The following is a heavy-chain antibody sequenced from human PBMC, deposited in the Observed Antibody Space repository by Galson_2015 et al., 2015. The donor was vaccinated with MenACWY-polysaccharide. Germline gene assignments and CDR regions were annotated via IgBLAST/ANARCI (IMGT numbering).Heavy chain of an antibody. D-gene: IGHD1-26*01. V-gene: IGHV3-23*01. Sequence: SLRLSCAASGFSFSSYAMNWVRQAPGKGLEWVSHISGDGTTTYYADSVRGRFSISRDNSKNTLYLQMNSLRAEDTAVYYCVKGAYSGRGFCDYWGQGTLVTVSS. CDR2: ISGDGTTT. CDR1: GFSFSSYA. J-gene: IGHJ4*02. CDR3: VKGAYSGRGFCDY.